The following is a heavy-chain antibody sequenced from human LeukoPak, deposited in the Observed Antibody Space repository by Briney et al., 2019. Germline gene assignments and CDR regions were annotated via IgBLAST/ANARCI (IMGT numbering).Heavy chain of an antibody. D-gene: IGHD6-6*01. J-gene: IGHJ6*02. CDR1: GLTFSSYW. V-gene: IGHV3-7*05. CDR3: ARDPYSSTWSYGMDV. Sequence: PGGSLRLSCAASGLTFSSYWMSWVRQAPGRGLEWVANMKQDGSEEVYVGSVKGRFTISRDNAKNSLFLQMNTLRAEDTAVYYCARDPYSSTWSYGMDVWGQGTTVTVSS. CDR2: MKQDGSEE.